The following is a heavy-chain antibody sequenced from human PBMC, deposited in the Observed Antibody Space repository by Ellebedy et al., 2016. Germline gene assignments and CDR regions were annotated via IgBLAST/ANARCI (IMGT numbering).Heavy chain of an antibody. CDR2: IKEDGSAE. CDR1: GFTFSRSW. Sequence: GGSLRLSCAASGFTFSRSWMSWVRQPPGTGLEWVANIKEDGSAEYYVDSVKGRFTISRDNAKNSLFLQMSSLRVEETAVYYCARDGARVRNFAWSTTGIFDYWGQGSLVTVSS. J-gene: IGHJ4*02. D-gene: IGHD3-9*01. CDR3: ARDGARVRNFAWSTTGIFDY. V-gene: IGHV3-7*01.